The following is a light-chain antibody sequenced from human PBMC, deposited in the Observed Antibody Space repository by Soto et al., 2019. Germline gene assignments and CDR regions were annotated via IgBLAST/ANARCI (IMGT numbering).Light chain of an antibody. CDR3: QQTYRTFT. CDR2: AAS. Sequence: DIQMTQSPSSLSASVGDRVTITCRASQSISSYLNWYQQKPGKAPKLLIYAASSLQSGVPSRFSGSGSGTDFTLTISDLQPEDFATYYCQQTYRTFTFGQGTKVDIK. J-gene: IGKJ2*01. CDR1: QSISSY. V-gene: IGKV1-39*01.